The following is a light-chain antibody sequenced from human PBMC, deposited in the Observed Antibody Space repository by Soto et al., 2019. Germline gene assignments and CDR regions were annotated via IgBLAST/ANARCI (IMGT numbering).Light chain of an antibody. CDR2: TLS. CDR3: MQRIEFTSWT. Sequence: DIVMTQTPLSLPVTPGEPASISCRSSQSLLDSDDGNTYLDWHLQKPGQSPQLLIYTLSYLASGVPDMFSGSGSGTDFTLKISRVEAEDVGVYYCMQRIEFTSWTFGQGTKVEIK. J-gene: IGKJ1*01. V-gene: IGKV2-40*01. CDR1: QSLLDSDDGNTY.